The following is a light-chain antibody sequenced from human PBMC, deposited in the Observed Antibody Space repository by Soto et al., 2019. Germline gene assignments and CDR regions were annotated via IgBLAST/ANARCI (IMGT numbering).Light chain of an antibody. CDR3: QQYGSSPMT. J-gene: IGKJ5*01. CDR1: QSVSSNY. Sequence: VVLTQSPGTLSLSPGERATLSCRASQSVSSNYLAWYQQKPGQAPRLLIYGASSRATGIPDRFSGSGSGTDFTLTISRLEPEDFAVYYCQQYGSSPMTFGQGTRLEI. CDR2: GAS. V-gene: IGKV3-20*01.